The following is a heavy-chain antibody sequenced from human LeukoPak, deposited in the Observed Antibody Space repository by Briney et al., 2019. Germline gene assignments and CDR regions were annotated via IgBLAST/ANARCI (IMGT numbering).Heavy chain of an antibody. D-gene: IGHD4-23*01. Sequence: PSETLSLTCAVYDGSFSAYCWSWIHQPPGKGLEWIGEIYHSGSANYNPSLQSRVTISVDTSKNQFSLKLSFVTAADTAVYYCARGLGGGNSVYFDLWGRGTLVTVSS. V-gene: IGHV4-34*01. CDR1: DGSFSAYC. J-gene: IGHJ2*01. CDR2: IYHSGSA. CDR3: ARGLGGGNSVYFDL.